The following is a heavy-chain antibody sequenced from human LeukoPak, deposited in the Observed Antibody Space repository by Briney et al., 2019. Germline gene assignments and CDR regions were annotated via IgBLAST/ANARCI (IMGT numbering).Heavy chain of an antibody. D-gene: IGHD4-17*01. Sequence: SETLSLTCAVSGGSISSSDWWTWVRQPPGKGLEWIGEIYHSGSTNYNPSLKSRVSISVDKSKNQFSLMLTSVTAADTAVYYCARADYGDPEVWGQGTLVTVSS. CDR3: ARADYGDPEV. CDR1: GGSISSSDW. V-gene: IGHV4-4*02. J-gene: IGHJ4*02. CDR2: IYHSGST.